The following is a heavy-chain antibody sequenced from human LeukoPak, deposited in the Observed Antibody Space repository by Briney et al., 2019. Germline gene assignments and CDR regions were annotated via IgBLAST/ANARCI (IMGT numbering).Heavy chain of an antibody. V-gene: IGHV3-48*04. CDR3: AGDLSSTAMVTGFDY. CDR1: GFTFSSYG. Sequence: PGRSLRLSCAASGFTFSSYGMHWVRQAPGKGLEWVSYISSSGSTIYYADSVKGRFTISRDNAKNSLYLQMNSLRAEDTAVYYCAGDLSSTAMVTGFDYWGQGTLVTVSS. J-gene: IGHJ4*02. D-gene: IGHD5-18*01. CDR2: ISSSGSTI.